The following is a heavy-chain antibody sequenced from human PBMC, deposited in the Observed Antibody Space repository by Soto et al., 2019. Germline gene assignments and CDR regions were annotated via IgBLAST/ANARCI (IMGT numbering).Heavy chain of an antibody. Sequence: SGTLSLTCTVSGGSINSNNYYWGWIRQNPGKGLEWIGAINYSGTTYYNPSLESRVTTSVDASKNQFSLKLSSVTAADTAFYFFARHVKGAYFPYFFDFWGQGTLVTVSS. CDR1: GGSINSNNYY. D-gene: IGHD1-26*01. V-gene: IGHV4-39*01. J-gene: IGHJ4*02. CDR2: INYSGTT. CDR3: ARHVKGAYFPYFFDF.